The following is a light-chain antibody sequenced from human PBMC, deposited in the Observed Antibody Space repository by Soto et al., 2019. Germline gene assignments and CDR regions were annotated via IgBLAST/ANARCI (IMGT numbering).Light chain of an antibody. Sequence: EIVLTQSPGTLSLSSGERATLSCRASQSVSSSYLAWYQQKPGQAPRLLVYATSSRATGIPDRFSGSGSGTDFTLTISRLEPEDFAVYYCQQYGGSSFTFGQGTKLEIK. CDR1: QSVSSSY. J-gene: IGKJ2*01. V-gene: IGKV3-20*01. CDR2: ATS. CDR3: QQYGGSSFT.